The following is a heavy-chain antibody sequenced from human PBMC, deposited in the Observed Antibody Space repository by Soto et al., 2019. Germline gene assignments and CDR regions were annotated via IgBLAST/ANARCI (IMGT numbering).Heavy chain of an antibody. CDR2: IDPSDSYT. D-gene: IGHD6-19*01. J-gene: IGHJ6*02. CDR1: GYSFTSYW. V-gene: IGHV5-10-1*01. Sequence: GESLKISCKGSGYSFTSYWISWVRQMPGKGLEWMGRIDPSDSYTNYSPSFQGHVTISADKSISTAYLQWSSLKASDTAMYYCAGGLIAGAGRYYYYYGRDVWGQGTRVTVPS. CDR3: AGGLIAGAGRYYYYYGRDV.